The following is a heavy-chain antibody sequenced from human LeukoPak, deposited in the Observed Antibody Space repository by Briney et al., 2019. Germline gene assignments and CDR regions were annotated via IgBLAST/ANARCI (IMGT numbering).Heavy chain of an antibody. CDR1: DGSISSSNW. V-gene: IGHV4-4*02. CDR2: IYHSGSA. Sequence: PSGTLSLTCAVSDGSISSSNWWSWVRQPPGKGLEWIGEIYHSGSANYNPSLKSRVTISVDKSKNQFSLKLSSVTAADTAVYYCARGGDHAVDTGGYWGQGTLVTVSS. D-gene: IGHD5-18*01. J-gene: IGHJ4*02. CDR3: ARGGDHAVDTGGY.